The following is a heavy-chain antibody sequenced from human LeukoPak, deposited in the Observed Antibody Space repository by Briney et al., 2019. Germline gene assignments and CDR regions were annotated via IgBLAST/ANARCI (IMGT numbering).Heavy chain of an antibody. CDR2: MNPNSGNT. Sequence: ASVKVSCKASGYTFTSYDINWVRQATGQGLEWMGWMNPNSGNTGYAQKFQGRVTMTRNTSISTAYMELSSLRSDDTAVYYCASSVSYSSGWYAPDDAFDIWGQGTMVTVSS. CDR3: ASSVSYSSGWYAPDDAFDI. V-gene: IGHV1-8*01. CDR1: GYTFTSYD. D-gene: IGHD6-19*01. J-gene: IGHJ3*02.